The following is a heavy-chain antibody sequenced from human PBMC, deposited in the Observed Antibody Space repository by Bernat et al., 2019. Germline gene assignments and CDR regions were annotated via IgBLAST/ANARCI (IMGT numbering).Heavy chain of an antibody. CDR2: IWFDGSSK. V-gene: IGHV3-33*01. J-gene: IGHJ4*02. Sequence: QVQLVESGGGVVQPGRSLRLSCAASGFMFSSYGMHWVRQAPGKGLEWLSAIWFDGSSKYYADSVKGRFTISRDNSKNTLYLQMNSLRPDDTAVYFCARAFGDYPTDYWGQGTLVTVSS. CDR3: ARAFGDYPTDY. D-gene: IGHD4-17*01. CDR1: GFMFSSYG.